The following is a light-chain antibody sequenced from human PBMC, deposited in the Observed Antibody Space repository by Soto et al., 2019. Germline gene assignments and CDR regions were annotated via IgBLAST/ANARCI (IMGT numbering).Light chain of an antibody. Sequence: DNVFAQSRCTLSLSPGEGATLSCRASQSIGGNFLAWYQQRRGQAPRLLIHGASNRATGIPDRFSGSGSGTDFTLTITRLEPEDSAVYFCQQYTGSPTTFGLRTLLEIK. V-gene: IGKV3-20*01. CDR2: GAS. CDR3: QQYTGSPTT. CDR1: QSIGGNF. J-gene: IGKJ5*01.